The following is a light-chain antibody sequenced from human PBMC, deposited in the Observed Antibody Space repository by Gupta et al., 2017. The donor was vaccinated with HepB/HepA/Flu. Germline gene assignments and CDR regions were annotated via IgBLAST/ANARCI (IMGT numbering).Light chain of an antibody. V-gene: IGKV4-1*01. Sequence: LVMTQSPDSLAGSLGGRTTINCKTSQTLLRSSNNMTYLAWSQQKPRQPPNVLISWASTRESGVPDRMCGSGSVTDFTPTISSLQTADVAVYYYQQYYSPLWTFGQGTK. CDR2: WAS. CDR3: QQYYSPLWT. CDR1: QTLLRSSNNMTY. J-gene: IGKJ1*01.